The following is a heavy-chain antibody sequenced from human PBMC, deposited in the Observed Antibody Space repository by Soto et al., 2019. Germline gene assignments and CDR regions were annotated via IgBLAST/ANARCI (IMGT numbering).Heavy chain of an antibody. CDR3: ARVAAAGRDHYGMDV. V-gene: IGHV4-31*03. CDR2: IYYSGST. J-gene: IGHJ6*02. Sequence: PSETLSLTCTVSGGSISSGGYYWSWIRQHPGKGLEWIGYIYYSGSTYYNPSLKSRVTISVDTSKNQFSLKLSSVTAADTAVYYCARVAAAGRDHYGMDVWGQGTTVTVSS. D-gene: IGHD6-13*01. CDR1: GGSISSGGYY.